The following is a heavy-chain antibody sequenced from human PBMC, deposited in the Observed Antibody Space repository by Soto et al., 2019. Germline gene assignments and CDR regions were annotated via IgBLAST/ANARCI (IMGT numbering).Heavy chain of an antibody. CDR2: IDPSDSYT. J-gene: IGHJ6*02. CDR1: GYSFTSYW. V-gene: IGHV5-10-1*01. Sequence: GGPLKISCKGSGYSFTSYWVSWVRQMPGKGLEWMGRIDPSDSYTNYSPSFQGHVTISADKSISTAYLQWSSLKASDTAMYYCARLGSSPPHGMDVWGQGTTVTVSS. D-gene: IGHD6-6*01. CDR3: ARLGSSPPHGMDV.